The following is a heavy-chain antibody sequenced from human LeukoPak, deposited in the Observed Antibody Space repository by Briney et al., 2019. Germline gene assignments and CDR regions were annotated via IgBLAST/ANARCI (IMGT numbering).Heavy chain of an antibody. J-gene: IGHJ2*01. CDR2: IYHTGST. CDR3: ASYDSSGYFSPYWYFDL. V-gene: IGHV4-38-2*02. D-gene: IGHD3-22*01. Sequence: PSETLSLTCTVSGDSISSGYYWGWIRQPPGKGLEWIASIYHTGSTDYNPSLKSRVTISVDTSKNHLSLKLSSVTAADTAVYYCASYDSSGYFSPYWYFDLWGRGTLVTVSS. CDR1: GDSISSGYY.